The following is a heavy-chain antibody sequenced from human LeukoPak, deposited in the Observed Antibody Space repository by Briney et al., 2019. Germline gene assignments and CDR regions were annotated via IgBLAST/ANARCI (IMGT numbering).Heavy chain of an antibody. D-gene: IGHD1-14*01. CDR1: GFTFSSYW. J-gene: IGHJ5*02. CDR3: ARVPDRGPYNWFDP. V-gene: IGHV3-74*01. Sequence: GGSLRLSCAASGFTFSSYWMHWVRQAPGKGLVWVSRINSDGSSTSYADSVKGRFTISRDNAKNTLYLQMNSLRAEDTAVYYCARVPDRGPYNWFDPWGQGTLITVSS. CDR2: INSDGSST.